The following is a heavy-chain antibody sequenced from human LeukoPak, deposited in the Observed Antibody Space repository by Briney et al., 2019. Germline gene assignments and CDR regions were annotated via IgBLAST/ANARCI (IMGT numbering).Heavy chain of an antibody. CDR2: MNPNSGNT. Sequence: GASVKVSCKASGYTFTSYDINWVRQATGQGLEWMGWMNPNSGNTGYAQKFQGRVTMTRNTSISTAYMELSSLRSEDTAVYYCARAKQYYDFWSGYYRYYYYGMDVWGQGTTVTVSS. V-gene: IGHV1-8*01. J-gene: IGHJ6*02. CDR1: GYTFTSYD. CDR3: ARAKQYYDFWSGYYRYYYYGMDV. D-gene: IGHD3-3*01.